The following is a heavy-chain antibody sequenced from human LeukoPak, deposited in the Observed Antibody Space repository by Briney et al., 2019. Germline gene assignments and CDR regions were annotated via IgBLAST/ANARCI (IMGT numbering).Heavy chain of an antibody. D-gene: IGHD3-16*01. J-gene: IGHJ3*02. CDR2: ISGTADSK. CDR3: AKADATIGGAFDT. CDR1: RFIFRNYA. V-gene: IGHV3-23*01. Sequence: TGGSLRLSCAASRFIFRNYAMSWVRQAPGRGLEWLSIISGTADSKYYADSVKGRFTISRDNPRSTLYLEMNILRAEDTAVYYCAKADATIGGAFDTWGQGTKVIVSS.